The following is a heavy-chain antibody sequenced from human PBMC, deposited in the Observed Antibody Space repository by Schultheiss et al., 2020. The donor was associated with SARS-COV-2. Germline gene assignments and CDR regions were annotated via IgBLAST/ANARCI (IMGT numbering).Heavy chain of an antibody. V-gene: IGHV4-59*08. CDR1: GGSISSYY. CDR3: ARQYDILTGTRRDWYFDL. CDR2: IYTSGST. D-gene: IGHD3-9*01. Sequence: SETLSLTCTVSGGSISSYYWSWIRQPPGKGLEWIGRIYTSGSTNYNPSLKSRVTISVDTSKNQFSLKLSSVTAADTAVYYCARQYDILTGTRRDWYFDLWGRGTLVTVSS. J-gene: IGHJ2*01.